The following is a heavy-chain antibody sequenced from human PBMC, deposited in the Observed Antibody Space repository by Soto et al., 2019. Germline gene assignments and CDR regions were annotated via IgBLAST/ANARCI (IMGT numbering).Heavy chain of an antibody. V-gene: IGHV3-48*01. CDR2: ISSSSRTI. CDR1: GFTFSSDS. CDR3: ATRYCSGGSCYFDY. Sequence: EVQLVESGGGLVQPGGSLRLSCAASGFTFSSDSMNWVRQAPGKGLEWVSYISSSSRTIYYGDSVKGRFTIARDNAKNSLYLQMNSLRAEDTAVYYCATRYCSGGSCYFDYWGQGTLVTVSS. D-gene: IGHD2-15*01. J-gene: IGHJ4*02.